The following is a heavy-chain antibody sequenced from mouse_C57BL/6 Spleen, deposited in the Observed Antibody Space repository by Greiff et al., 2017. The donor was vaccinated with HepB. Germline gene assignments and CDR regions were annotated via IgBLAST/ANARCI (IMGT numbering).Heavy chain of an antibody. CDR3: ARSNYGSSMDY. V-gene: IGHV1-69*01. J-gene: IGHJ4*01. D-gene: IGHD1-1*01. CDR1: GYTFTSYW. Sequence: VQLQQPGAELVMPGASVKLSCKASGYTFTSYWMHWVKQRPGQGLEWIGEIDPSDSYTNYNQKFKGKSTLTVDKSSSTAYMQLSSLTSEDSAVYYCARSNYGSSMDYWGQGTSVTVSS. CDR2: IDPSDSYT.